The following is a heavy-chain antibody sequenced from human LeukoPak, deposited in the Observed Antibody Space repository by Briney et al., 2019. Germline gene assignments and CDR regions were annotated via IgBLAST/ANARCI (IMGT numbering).Heavy chain of an antibody. J-gene: IGHJ6*02. V-gene: IGHV4-59*01. CDR1: GGSINGYY. CDR2: IFYSGST. CDR3: ARVRSGRVDWSSGMDV. Sequence: SETLSLTCTVSGGSINGYYWSWTRQPPGKGLEWIGYIFYSGSTDYNPSLKSRGTISVDTSKNQFSLKLSSVTATDTAVYYWARVRSGRVDWSSGMDVWGQGTTVTVSS. D-gene: IGHD3-10*01.